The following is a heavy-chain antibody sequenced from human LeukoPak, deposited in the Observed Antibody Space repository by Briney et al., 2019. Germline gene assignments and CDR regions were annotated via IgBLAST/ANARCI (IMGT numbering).Heavy chain of an antibody. CDR1: GGSINSSSYY. Sequence: SETLSLTCTVSGGSINSSSYYWGWIRQPPGKGLEWIGTIYYSGSTNYNPSLKSRVTISVDTSKNQFSLKLSSVTAADTAVYYCAREQEDYDFWSGYIPGGMDVWGQGTTVTVSS. CDR2: IYYSGST. J-gene: IGHJ6*02. CDR3: AREQEDYDFWSGYIPGGMDV. D-gene: IGHD3-3*01. V-gene: IGHV4-39*07.